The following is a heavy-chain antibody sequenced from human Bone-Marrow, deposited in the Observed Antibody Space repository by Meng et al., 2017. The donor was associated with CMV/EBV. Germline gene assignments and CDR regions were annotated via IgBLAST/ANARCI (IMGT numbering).Heavy chain of an antibody. D-gene: IGHD6-13*01. V-gene: IGHV4-61*01. CDR2: IYYSGST. Sequence: VSGGSVTSESYYWSWIRQPPGKGLEWIGYIYYSGSTDYNPSLKSRVTISADTSKNQFSLNLTSVTAADTAVYYCARQGWAAADYFDRWGQGTLVTVSS. CDR3: ARQGWAAADYFDR. CDR1: GGSVTSESYY. J-gene: IGHJ4*02.